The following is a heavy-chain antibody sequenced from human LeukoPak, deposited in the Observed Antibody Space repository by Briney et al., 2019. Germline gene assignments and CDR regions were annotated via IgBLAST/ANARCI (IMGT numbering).Heavy chain of an antibody. CDR2: ISYDGSSK. CDR1: GFTFSSYA. D-gene: IGHD1-14*01. Sequence: GGSLRLSCAASGFTFSSYAMHWVRQAPGKGLEWVAVISYDGSSKYYADSVKGRFTISRDNSKNTLYLQMNSLRAEDTAVYYCARDLTSDTGDYWGQGTLVTVSS. J-gene: IGHJ4*02. V-gene: IGHV3-30-3*01. CDR3: ARDLTSDTGDY.